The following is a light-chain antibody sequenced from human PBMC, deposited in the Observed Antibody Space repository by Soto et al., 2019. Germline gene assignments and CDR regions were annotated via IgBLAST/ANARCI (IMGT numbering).Light chain of an antibody. Sequence: QSVLTQPPSASGTPGQRVTISCSGSSYNIGSNTVNWYQQLPGTAPKLLIYSNNQRPSGVPDRFSGSKSVTSASLAISGLQSEDEADYYCAAWYDSLNGRYVFGTGTKLTVL. CDR3: AAWYDSLNGRYV. CDR1: SYNIGSNT. J-gene: IGLJ1*01. CDR2: SNN. V-gene: IGLV1-44*01.